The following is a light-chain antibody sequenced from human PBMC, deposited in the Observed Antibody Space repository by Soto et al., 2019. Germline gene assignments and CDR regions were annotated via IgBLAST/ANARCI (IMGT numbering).Light chain of an antibody. CDR2: LAS. Sequence: DIRLTQSPSTMSASVGDRVTITCRASQSISTWLAWYQQKPGKAPKLLIYLASSLETGVPSRFSGSGSETDFTLTISSLQPDDFATYYCQQYKTYSRTFGQETKVDIK. CDR1: QSISTW. J-gene: IGKJ1*01. V-gene: IGKV1-5*03. CDR3: QQYKTYSRT.